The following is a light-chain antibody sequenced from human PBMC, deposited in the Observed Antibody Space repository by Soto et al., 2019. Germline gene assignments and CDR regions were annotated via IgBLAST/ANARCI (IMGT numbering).Light chain of an antibody. J-gene: IGKJ2*01. CDR2: GAS. CDR3: QQYNNWPLYT. Sequence: EIVITQSPATLSVSPGERATLSCRASQSVSSNLAWYQQKPGQAPRLLIYGASTRATGIPARFSGSGSGIEFTLTISSLQSEDFAVYYCQQYNNWPLYTFGQGTKLEIK. V-gene: IGKV3-15*01. CDR1: QSVSSN.